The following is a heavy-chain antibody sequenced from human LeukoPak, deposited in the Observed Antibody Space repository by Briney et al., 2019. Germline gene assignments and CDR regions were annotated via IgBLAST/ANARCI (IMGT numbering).Heavy chain of an antibody. CDR3: ARAYYDSSGYPPGGY. D-gene: IGHD3-22*01. J-gene: IGHJ4*02. V-gene: IGHV1-18*01. CDR2: ISAYNGNT. CDR1: GYTFTSYG. Sequence: ASVKVSCKASGYTFTSYGINWVRQAPGQGLEWMGWISAYNGNTNYAQKLQGRVTMTTDTSTSTAYMELRSLRSDDTAVYYCARAYYDSSGYPPGGYWGQGTLVTVSS.